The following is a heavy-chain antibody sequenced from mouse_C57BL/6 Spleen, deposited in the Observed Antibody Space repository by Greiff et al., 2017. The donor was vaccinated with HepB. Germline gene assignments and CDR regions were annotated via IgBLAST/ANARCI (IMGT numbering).Heavy chain of an antibody. CDR2: IYPGSGST. CDR1: GYTFTSYW. CDR3: ARRKPDWYFDV. V-gene: IGHV1-55*01. Sequence: VQLQQPGAELVKPGASVKMSCKASGYTFTSYWITWVKQRPGQGLEWIGDIYPGSGSTNYNEKFKSKATLTVYTSSSTAYMQLSSLTSEDSAVYYCARRKPDWYFDVWGTGTTVTVSS. J-gene: IGHJ1*03.